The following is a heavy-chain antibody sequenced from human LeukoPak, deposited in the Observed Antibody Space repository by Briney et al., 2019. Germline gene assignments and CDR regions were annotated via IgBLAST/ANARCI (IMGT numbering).Heavy chain of an antibody. J-gene: IGHJ4*02. D-gene: IGHD3-22*01. CDR1: GGSISSSSYY. V-gene: IGHV4-39*01. CDR3: ARLYYDSSGYYQICYFDY. Sequence: IPSETLSLTCTVSGGSISSSSYYWGWIRQPPGKGLEWIGSIYYSGSTYYNPSLKGRVTISVDTSKDQFSLNLSSVTAADTAVYYCARLYYDSSGYYQICYFDYWGQGTLVTVSS. CDR2: IYYSGST.